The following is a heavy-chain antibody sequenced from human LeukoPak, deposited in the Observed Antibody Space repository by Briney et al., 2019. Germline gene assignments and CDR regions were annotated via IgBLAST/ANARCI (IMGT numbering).Heavy chain of an antibody. Sequence: PGGSLRLSCEASGFSFSDYYMSWIRQAPGKGPEWLSYISSSGNTIYYADSVKGRFIISRDNAKNSLYLQMNSLRAEDTAVYYCAKDLLFGYWGQGTLVTVSS. D-gene: IGHD3-10*01. CDR1: GFSFSDYY. CDR2: ISSSGNTI. CDR3: AKDLLFGY. J-gene: IGHJ4*02. V-gene: IGHV3-11*04.